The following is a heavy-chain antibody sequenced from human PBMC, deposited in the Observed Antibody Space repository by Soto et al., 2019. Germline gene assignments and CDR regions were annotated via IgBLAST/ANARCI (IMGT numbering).Heavy chain of an antibody. CDR2: INVYNGNT. V-gene: IGHV1-18*01. D-gene: IGHD3-10*01. Sequence: TSVKLSCEDSGYRITNNGISWVRQAPEQGLEWMGWINVYNGNTKYAQKVQGRVTMTTDTSTSTAYMELRSLRSDDTAVYYCARGVGSGSYYNQYNWFDPWGQGTLVTVSS. CDR1: GYRITNNG. J-gene: IGHJ5*02. CDR3: ARGVGSGSYYNQYNWFDP.